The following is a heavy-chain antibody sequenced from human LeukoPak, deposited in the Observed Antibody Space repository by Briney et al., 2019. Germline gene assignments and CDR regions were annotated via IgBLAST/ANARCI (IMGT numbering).Heavy chain of an antibody. CDR2: IIPIFGTA. D-gene: IGHD4-23*01. V-gene: IGHV1-69*13. Sequence: ASVKVSCKASGGTFSSYAISWVRRAPGQGLEWMGGIIPIFGTANYAQTFQGRVTITADESTSTAYRELSSLRSEDPAVYYCAREGATVVIGDHAFDIWGQGTMVTVSS. CDR3: AREGATVVIGDHAFDI. J-gene: IGHJ3*02. CDR1: GGTFSSYA.